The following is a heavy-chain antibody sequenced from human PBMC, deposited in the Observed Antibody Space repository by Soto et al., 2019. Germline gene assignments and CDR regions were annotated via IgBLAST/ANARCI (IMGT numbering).Heavy chain of an antibody. D-gene: IGHD4-17*01. CDR1: GHSISSGFYY. CDR3: ARQNDYGKNWFDP. Sequence: SETLSLTCAVSGHSISSGFYYWGWIRQPPGKGLEWIGSIYHSGSTYYNPSLKSRVTMSVDTSKNQLSLKLSSVTAADTAVYYCARQNDYGKNWFDPWGQGTLVTVSS. CDR2: IYHSGST. V-gene: IGHV4-38-2*01. J-gene: IGHJ5*02.